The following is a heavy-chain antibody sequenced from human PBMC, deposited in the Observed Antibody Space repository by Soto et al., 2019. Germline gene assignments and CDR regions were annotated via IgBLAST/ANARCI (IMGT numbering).Heavy chain of an antibody. J-gene: IGHJ3*02. Sequence: QVQLQESGPGLVKPSQTLSLTCTVSGGSISSGGYYWSWIRQHPGKGLEWIGYIYYSGSTYYNPSLTSRVTISVDTSKTQSSLKLSFVTAADTAVYYCASTEYYYGSGSSDAVDIWGQGTMVTVSS. D-gene: IGHD3-10*01. V-gene: IGHV4-31*03. CDR1: GGSISSGGYY. CDR3: ASTEYYYGSGSSDAVDI. CDR2: IYYSGST.